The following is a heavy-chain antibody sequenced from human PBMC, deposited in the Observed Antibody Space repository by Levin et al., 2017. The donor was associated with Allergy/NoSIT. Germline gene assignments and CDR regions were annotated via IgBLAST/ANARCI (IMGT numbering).Heavy chain of an antibody. D-gene: IGHD3-10*01. V-gene: IGHV4-30-4*01. Sequence: PSETLSLTCTVSGGSISSGDYYWSWIRQPPGTGLEWIGYIYYSGSTYYNPSLKSRVTISVDTSKNQFSLKLSSVTAADTAVYYCARDASHLLSGAFDIWGQGTMVTVSS. J-gene: IGHJ3*02. CDR3: ARDASHLLSGAFDI. CDR1: GGSISSGDYY. CDR2: IYYSGST.